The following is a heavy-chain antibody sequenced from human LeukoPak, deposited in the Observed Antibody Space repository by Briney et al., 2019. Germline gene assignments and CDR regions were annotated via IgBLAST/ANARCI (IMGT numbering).Heavy chain of an antibody. CDR2: IYTSGST. D-gene: IGHD3-3*01. J-gene: IGHJ6*03. CDR1: GGSISSYY. Sequence: SETLSLTCTVSGGSISSYYWSWIRQPAGKGLEWIGRIYTSGSTNYNPSLKSRVTMSVDTSKNQFSLKLSSVTAADTAVYYCARVTPVPLSDFWRDYYMDVWGKGTTVTVSS. V-gene: IGHV4-4*07. CDR3: ARVTPVPLSDFWRDYYMDV.